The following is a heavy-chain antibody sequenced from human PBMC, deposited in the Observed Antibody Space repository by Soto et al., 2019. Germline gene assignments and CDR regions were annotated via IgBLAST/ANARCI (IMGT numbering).Heavy chain of an antibody. CDR2: IWYDGSNK. D-gene: IGHD3-10*01. CDR3: ARDIYYYGSGSYYNVDY. Sequence: GGSLRLSSAASGFTFSSYGMHWVRQAPGKGLEWVAVIWYDGSNKYYADSVKGRFTISRDNSKNTLYLQMNSLRAEDTAVYYCARDIYYYGSGSYYNVDYWGQGTLVTVSS. V-gene: IGHV3-33*01. CDR1: GFTFSSYG. J-gene: IGHJ4*02.